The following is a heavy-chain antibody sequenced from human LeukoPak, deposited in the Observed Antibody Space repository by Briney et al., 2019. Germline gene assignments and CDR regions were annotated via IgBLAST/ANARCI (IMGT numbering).Heavy chain of an antibody. J-gene: IGHJ4*02. V-gene: IGHV3-30*18. D-gene: IGHD3-22*01. CDR1: GFTFSSYG. Sequence: GGSLRLSCAASGFTFSSYGMHWVRQAPGKGLEWVAVISYDGSNKYYADSVKGRFTISGDNSKNTLYLQMNSLRAEDTAVYYCAKDPNSGYQGNDYWGQGTLVTVSS. CDR2: ISYDGSNK. CDR3: AKDPNSGYQGNDY.